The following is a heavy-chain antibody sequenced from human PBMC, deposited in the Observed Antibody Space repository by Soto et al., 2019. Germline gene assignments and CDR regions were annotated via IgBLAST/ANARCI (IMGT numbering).Heavy chain of an antibody. V-gene: IGHV3-53*04. CDR1: GFTFSSYG. CDR3: ARHGGHGSGSYNWFDP. D-gene: IGHD3-10*01. J-gene: IGHJ5*02. CDR2: IYSGGST. Sequence: VGSLRLSCAASGFTFSSYGMHWVRQAPGKGLEWVSVIYSGGSTYYADSVKGRFTISRHNSKNTLYLQMNSLRAEDTAVYYCARHGGHGSGSYNWFDPWGQGTLVTVSS.